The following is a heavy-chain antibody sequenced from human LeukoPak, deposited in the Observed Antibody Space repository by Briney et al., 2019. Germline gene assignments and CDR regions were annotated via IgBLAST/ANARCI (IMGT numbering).Heavy chain of an antibody. CDR1: SGSIRSSSYY. J-gene: IGHJ4*02. V-gene: IGHV4-39*07. CDR2: IYYSEST. D-gene: IGHD5-12*01. CDR3: ARAALRTPLTYFDY. Sequence: PSETLSLTCTVSSGSIRSSSYYWGWIRQPPGKGLEWIGNIYYSESTYYNPSLKSRVTISLDTSKNHFSLKLYSVTAADTAVYYCARAALRTPLTYFDYWGQGTLVTVSS.